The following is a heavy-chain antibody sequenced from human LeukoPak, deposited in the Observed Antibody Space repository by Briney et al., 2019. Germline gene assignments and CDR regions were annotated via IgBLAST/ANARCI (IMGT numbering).Heavy chain of an antibody. CDR2: IYYSGST. CDR1: GGSISSYY. V-gene: IGHV4-59*01. CDR3: ARRPGSSGYDPWFDP. D-gene: IGHD3-22*01. J-gene: IGHJ5*02. Sequence: SETLSLTRTVSGGSISSYYWSWIRQPPGKGLEWIGYIYYSGSTNYNPSLKSRVTISVDTSKNQFSLKLSSVTAADTAVYYCARRPGSSGYDPWFDPWGQGTLVTVSS.